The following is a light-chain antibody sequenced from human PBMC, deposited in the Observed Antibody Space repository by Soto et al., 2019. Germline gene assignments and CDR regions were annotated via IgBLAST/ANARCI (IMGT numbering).Light chain of an antibody. Sequence: QSALTQPPSVSGSPGQSVTISCTGTNSDVGSYNRVSWYQRPPGTAPKLIIYEVSNRPSGVPDRFSGSKSGNTASLTISGLQAEDEADYYCSSYTSSRTSVVFGGGTKLTVL. CDR3: SSYTSSRTSVV. CDR2: EVS. V-gene: IGLV2-18*02. CDR1: NSDVGSYNR. J-gene: IGLJ2*01.